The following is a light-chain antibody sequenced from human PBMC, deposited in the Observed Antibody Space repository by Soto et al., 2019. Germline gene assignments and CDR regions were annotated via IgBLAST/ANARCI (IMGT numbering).Light chain of an antibody. CDR1: SSDVGGYDY. CDR3: DSFTSSRAYV. J-gene: IGLJ1*01. Sequence: QSVLTQPASVSGSPGQSITISCTGTSSDVGGYDYVSWYQQQSGKAPKLIIYEVSSRPSGVSNRFSGSKSGNTASLTISGLQADDVADYYCDSFTSSRAYVFGVGTKLTVL. V-gene: IGLV2-14*01. CDR2: EVS.